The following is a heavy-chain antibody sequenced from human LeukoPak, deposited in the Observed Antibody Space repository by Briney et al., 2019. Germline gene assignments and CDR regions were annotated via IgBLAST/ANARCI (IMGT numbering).Heavy chain of an antibody. V-gene: IGHV3-64D*09. D-gene: IGHD6-6*01. Sequence: PGGSLRLSCSASGFTFSNYNMHWVRQAPGKGLEYVSAISSNGGSTYYADSVKGRFTISRDNSKNTLYLQMSGLRTEDTAVFYCVKGGGSSSFSFWGQGTLVTVSS. CDR1: GFTFSNYN. CDR2: ISSNGGST. CDR3: VKGGGSSSFSF. J-gene: IGHJ4*02.